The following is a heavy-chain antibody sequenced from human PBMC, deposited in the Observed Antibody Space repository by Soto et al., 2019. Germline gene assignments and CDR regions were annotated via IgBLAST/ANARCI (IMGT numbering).Heavy chain of an antibody. Sequence: WVLLRDSWAASWLTFVDHASRCVRKETGKGLESVSAISGSGGSTYYADSVKGRFTISRDNSKNTLYLQMTCLIAEDTAVYYCAKADGRKLVIVEVTGSYYYGMDVWRQGTTVTVSS. J-gene: IGHJ6*02. CDR3: AKADGRKLVIVEVTGSYYYGMDV. CDR2: ISGSGGST. V-gene: IGHV3-23*01. D-gene: IGHD2-21*02. CDR1: WLTFVDHA.